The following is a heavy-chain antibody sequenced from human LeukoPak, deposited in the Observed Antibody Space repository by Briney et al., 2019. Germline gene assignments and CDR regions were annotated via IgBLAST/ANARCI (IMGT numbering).Heavy chain of an antibody. V-gene: IGHV4-59*08. D-gene: IGHD4-17*01. J-gene: IGHJ4*02. Sequence: PAETLTLTCTVSGVSISPYYWSWIRQPPGKGLEWIGYMHYSGSTNYKPSLKSRVTISVDTSKKQFSLKLSSVTAADTAVYYCARRGTYGDYDCWGRGTLVTVSP. CDR2: MHYSGST. CDR1: GVSISPYY. CDR3: ARRGTYGDYDC.